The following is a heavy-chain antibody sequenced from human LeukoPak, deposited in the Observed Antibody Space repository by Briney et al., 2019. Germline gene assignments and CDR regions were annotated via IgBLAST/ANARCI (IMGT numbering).Heavy chain of an antibody. CDR2: ISGSGGST. D-gene: IGHD3-10*01. Sequence: GGSLRLSCAASGFTFSSYAMSWVRQAPGKGLEWVSAISGSGGSTYYADSVKGRFTISRDNSKNTLYLQMNSLRAEDTAVYHCAKHPLDYYGSGSYPTWFDPWGQGTLVTVSS. J-gene: IGHJ5*02. CDR3: AKHPLDYYGSGSYPTWFDP. V-gene: IGHV3-23*01. CDR1: GFTFSSYA.